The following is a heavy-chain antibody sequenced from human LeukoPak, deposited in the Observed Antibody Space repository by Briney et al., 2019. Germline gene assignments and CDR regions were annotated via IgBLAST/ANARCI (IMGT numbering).Heavy chain of an antibody. Sequence: GGSLRLSCAASGFTFSSYWMHWVRQAPGKGLVWVSRINSDGSSTSYADCVKGRFTISRDNAKYTLYLQMNSLRAEDTAVYYCASGVAALFDYWGQGTLVTVSS. D-gene: IGHD2-15*01. V-gene: IGHV3-74*01. J-gene: IGHJ4*02. CDR3: ASGVAALFDY. CDR1: GFTFSSYW. CDR2: INSDGSST.